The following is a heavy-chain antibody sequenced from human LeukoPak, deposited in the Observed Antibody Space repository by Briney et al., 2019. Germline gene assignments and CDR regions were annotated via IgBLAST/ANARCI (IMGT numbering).Heavy chain of an antibody. CDR1: GGSISSSSYY. V-gene: IGHV4-39*01. Sequence: PSETPSLTCTVSGGSISSSSYYWGWIRQPPGKGLEWIGSIYYSGSTYYNPSLKSRVTISVDTSKNQFSLKLSSVTAADTAVYYCARQGRLLRYFDYWGQGTLFTVSS. J-gene: IGHJ4*02. CDR3: ARQGRLLRYFDY. CDR2: IYYSGST. D-gene: IGHD3-9*01.